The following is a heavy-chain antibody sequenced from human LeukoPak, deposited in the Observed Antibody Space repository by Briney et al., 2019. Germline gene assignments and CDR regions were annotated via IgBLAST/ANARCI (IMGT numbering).Heavy chain of an antibody. V-gene: IGHV4-34*01. CDR2: VPDRGNR. J-gene: IGHJ6*03. Sequence: PSETLSLTCAVYGGSFSGYYWTWIRQPPGKGLEWIGEVPDRGNRNYNPSLRSRVTISGDTAKNQFSLKLSSVTAADTSVFYCARGRGYSSGWGHYFYSIDVWGQGTTVTVSS. D-gene: IGHD6-19*01. CDR1: GGSFSGYY. CDR3: ARGRGYSSGWGHYFYSIDV.